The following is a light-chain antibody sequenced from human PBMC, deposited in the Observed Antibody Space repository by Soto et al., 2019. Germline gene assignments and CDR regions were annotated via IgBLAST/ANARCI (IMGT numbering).Light chain of an antibody. CDR1: QVISSY. Sequence: DIQVTQSPSFLSASVSDNGNITFRASQVISSYLAWYQQKPGKAPKLLIYGASTLQRGVPSRFSGSGSGTEFSLTISNLQPDECATYYCQQYENYWTFGQGTKVDIK. V-gene: IGKV1-9*01. J-gene: IGKJ1*01. CDR3: QQYENYWT. CDR2: GAS.